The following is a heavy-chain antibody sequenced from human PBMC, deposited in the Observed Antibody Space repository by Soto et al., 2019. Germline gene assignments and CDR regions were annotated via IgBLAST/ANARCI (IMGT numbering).Heavy chain of an antibody. D-gene: IGHD6-19*01. CDR2: ISGSGGTA. CDR1: GFTFANYV. J-gene: IGHJ3*01. CDR3: VKEGSGLDF. Sequence: EVQLLESGGGLVQPGGSLRLSCVTSGFTFANYVMNWVRQAPDKGLECVSIISGSGGTAYYADSVKGRFTISRDNSKNTLYLQMDSLRAEDTAIYYCVKEGSGLDFWGRGTMVTVSS. V-gene: IGHV3-23*01.